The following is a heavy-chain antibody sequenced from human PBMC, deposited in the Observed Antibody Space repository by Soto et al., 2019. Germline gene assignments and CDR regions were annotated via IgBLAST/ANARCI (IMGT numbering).Heavy chain of an antibody. V-gene: IGHV1-3*01. D-gene: IGHD3-10*01. J-gene: IGHJ4*02. CDR1: GYTFTSYA. Sequence: QVQLVQSGAEVKKPGASVKVSCKASGYTFTSYAMHWVRQAPGQRLEWMGWINAGNGNTKYSQKFQGRVTITRDTSASTAYMELSSLRSEDTAVYYCARGDHYYGSGSYVDYWGQGTLVTVSS. CDR2: INAGNGNT. CDR3: ARGDHYYGSGSYVDY.